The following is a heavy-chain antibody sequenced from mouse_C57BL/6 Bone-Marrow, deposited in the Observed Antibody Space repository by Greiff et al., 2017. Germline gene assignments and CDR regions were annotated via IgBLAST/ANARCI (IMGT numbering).Heavy chain of an antibody. Sequence: QVQLQQPGAELVRPGSSVKLSCKASGYTFTSYWMHWVKQRPIQGLEWIGNIDPSDSETHYNQKFKDKATLTVDKSSSTAYMQLSSLTSEDSAVYYCAREGIYYDYYAMDYWGQGTSVTVSS. CDR2: IDPSDSET. CDR1: GYTFTSYW. CDR3: AREGIYYDYYAMDY. J-gene: IGHJ4*01. D-gene: IGHD2-1*01. V-gene: IGHV1-52*01.